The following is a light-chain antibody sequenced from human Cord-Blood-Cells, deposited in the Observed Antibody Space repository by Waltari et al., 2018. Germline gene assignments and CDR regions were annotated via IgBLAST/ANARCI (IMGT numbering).Light chain of an antibody. J-gene: IGLJ1*01. CDR3: SSYTSSSTFV. CDR1: SSVVDGEHY. CDR2: VVS. V-gene: IGLV2-14*01. Sequence: QSALTQPASVSGSPGQSITISCTETSSVVDGEHYCSWYQQHPGKAPQHMIYVVSKRPSRVSIRFSGSKSGNTASLTISGLQAEDEADYYCSSYTSSSTFVFGPGTKVTVL.